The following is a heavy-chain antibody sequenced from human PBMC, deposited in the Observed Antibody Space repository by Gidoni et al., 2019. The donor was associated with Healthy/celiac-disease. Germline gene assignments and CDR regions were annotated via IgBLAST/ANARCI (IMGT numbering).Heavy chain of an antibody. CDR2: IKQDGSEK. CDR1: GFTFSSYW. D-gene: IGHD5-12*01. V-gene: IGHV3-7*01. J-gene: IGHJ6*03. Sequence: EVQLVESGGGLFQPGGSLRLSCAASGFTFSSYWMSWVRQAPGKGLEWVANIKQDGSEKYYVDSVKGRFTISRDNAKNSLYLQMNSLRAEDTAVYYCAREGGYGPERYYYMDVWGKGTTVTVSS. CDR3: AREGGYGPERYYYMDV.